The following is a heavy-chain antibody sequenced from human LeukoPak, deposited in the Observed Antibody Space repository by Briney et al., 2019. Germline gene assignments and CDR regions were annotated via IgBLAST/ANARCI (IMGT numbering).Heavy chain of an antibody. J-gene: IGHJ4*02. CDR2: ISSSSSYI. Sequence: AGGSLRLSCAASGFTFSSYSMNWVRQAPGKGLEWVSSISSSSSYIYYADSVKGRFTISRDNAKNSLYLQMNSLRAEDTAVYYCAREGTEDYDILTGYPSFDYWGQGTLVTVSS. CDR1: GFTFSSYS. CDR3: AREGTEDYDILTGYPSFDY. V-gene: IGHV3-21*01. D-gene: IGHD3-9*01.